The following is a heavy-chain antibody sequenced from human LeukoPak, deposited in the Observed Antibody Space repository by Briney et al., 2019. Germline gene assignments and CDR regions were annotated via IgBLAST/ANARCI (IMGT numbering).Heavy chain of an antibody. CDR3: EKWRDGYTKPYYFDD. J-gene: IGHJ4*02. CDR2: ISGSGANT. V-gene: IGHV3-23*01. D-gene: IGHD3-16*01. Sequence: PGGSLRLSCAASGFTFSTYAMSWVRQAPGKGLEWVSSISGSGANTYYADSVRGRFTISRDNSKNTLYLHMNSLRAEDTAVYSVEKWRDGYTKPYYFDDWGKGTLVTAAS. CDR1: GFTFSTYA.